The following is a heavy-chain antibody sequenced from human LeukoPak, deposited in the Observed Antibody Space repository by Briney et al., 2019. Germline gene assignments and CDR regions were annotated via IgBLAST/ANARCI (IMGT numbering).Heavy chain of an antibody. D-gene: IGHD3-10*01. V-gene: IGHV1-69*13. CDR1: GGTFSSYA. CDR2: IIPIFGTA. Sequence: ASVKVSCKASGGTFSSYAISWVRQAPGQGLEWMGGIIPIFGTANYAQKFQGRVTITADEPTSTAYMELSSLRSEDTAVYYCAILWFGERNTGVAFDIWGQGTMVTVSS. J-gene: IGHJ3*02. CDR3: AILWFGERNTGVAFDI.